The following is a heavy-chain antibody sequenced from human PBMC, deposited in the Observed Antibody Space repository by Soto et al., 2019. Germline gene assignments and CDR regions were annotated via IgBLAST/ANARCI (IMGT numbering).Heavy chain of an antibody. CDR1: GGSISSYY. CDR3: ARARIVGATYRWFDP. J-gene: IGHJ5*02. Sequence: LSLTCTVSGGSISSYYWSWIRQPPGKGLEWIGYIYYSGSTNYNPSLKSRVTISVDTSKNQFSLKLSSVTAADTAVYYCARARIVGATYRWFDPWGQGTLVTVSS. D-gene: IGHD1-26*01. CDR2: IYYSGST. V-gene: IGHV4-59*01.